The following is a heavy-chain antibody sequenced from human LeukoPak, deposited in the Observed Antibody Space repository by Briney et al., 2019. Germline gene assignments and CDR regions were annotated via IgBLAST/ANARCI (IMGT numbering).Heavy chain of an antibody. Sequence: SETLSLTCTVSGGSISSGGYYWNWIRQHPGRGLEWLGYIYYSGSTYYNPSLKSRVTISVDTSKNQFSLKLSSVTAADTAVYYCARSPGGVAPYYFDYWGQGTLVTVSS. J-gene: IGHJ4*02. V-gene: IGHV4-31*03. D-gene: IGHD3-16*01. CDR3: ARSPGGVAPYYFDY. CDR1: GGSISSGGYY. CDR2: IYYSGST.